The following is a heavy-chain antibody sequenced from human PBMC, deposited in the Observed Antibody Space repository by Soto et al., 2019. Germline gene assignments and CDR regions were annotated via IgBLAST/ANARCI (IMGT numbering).Heavy chain of an antibody. CDR1: GYSFTGYY. V-gene: IGHV1-2*04. J-gene: IGHJ4*02. Sequence: GSSVKVSCKAPGYSFTGYYMHWVRPAPGQGLEWMGWINPNSGGTNYAQKFQGWVTMTRDTSISTAYMELRRLRSDGTAVYYCARSVDQAMVTDYWGQGTLVTVSS. CDR2: INPNSGGT. CDR3: ARSVDQAMVTDY. D-gene: IGHD5-18*01.